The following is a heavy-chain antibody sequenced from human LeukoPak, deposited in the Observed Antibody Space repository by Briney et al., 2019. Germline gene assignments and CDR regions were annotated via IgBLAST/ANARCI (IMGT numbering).Heavy chain of an antibody. CDR1: GGTFSSYA. CDR3: ARGRDGYNIPLFDY. CDR2: IIPIFGTA. V-gene: IGHV1-69*13. D-gene: IGHD5-24*01. Sequence: SVKVSCKASGGTFSSYAISWVRQAPGQGLEWMGGIIPIFGTANYAQKFQGRVTITADESTSTAYMELSSLRSEDTAVYYCARGRDGYNIPLFDYWGQGTLVTVSS. J-gene: IGHJ4*02.